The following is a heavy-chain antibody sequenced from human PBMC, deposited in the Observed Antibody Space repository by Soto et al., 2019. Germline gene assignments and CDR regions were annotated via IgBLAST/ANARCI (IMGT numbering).Heavy chain of an antibody. CDR3: AREDDGGDRDYYGLDV. V-gene: IGHV4-30-4*01. Sequence: QVQLQESGPGLVRPSQTLSLTCTVSGGSIRSEYYHWTWIHQAPGKGLEWIGYIHYSGSVHYNPSLQSRLTMSVDTSKNLFSLNLSSVTAADTAVYFCAREDDGGDRDYYGLDVWGQGTTVTVSS. CDR1: GGSIRSEYYH. J-gene: IGHJ6*02. CDR2: IHYSGSV. D-gene: IGHD2-21*02.